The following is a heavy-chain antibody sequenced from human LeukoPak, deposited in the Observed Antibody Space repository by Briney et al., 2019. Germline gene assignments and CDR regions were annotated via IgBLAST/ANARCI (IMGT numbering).Heavy chain of an antibody. CDR1: GGSFSGYY. D-gene: IGHD2-15*01. Sequence: SETLSLTCAVYGGSFSGYYWSWIRQPPGKGLEWIGEMNHSGSTNYNPSLKSRVTISVDTSKNQFSLKLSSVTAADTAVYYCARGGGSLKHWGQGTLVTVSS. CDR2: MNHSGST. J-gene: IGHJ1*01. CDR3: ARGGGSLKH. V-gene: IGHV4-34*01.